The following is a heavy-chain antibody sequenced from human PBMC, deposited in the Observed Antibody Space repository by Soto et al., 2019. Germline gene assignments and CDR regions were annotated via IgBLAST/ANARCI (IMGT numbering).Heavy chain of an antibody. Sequence: GGSLRLSSAASGFNSSSYAMHWVRQARGKGLEWVAVISYEGSNKYYADSVKGRFTISRDNSKNTLYLQMNSLRAEDTAVYYCARDLTPYVYDSSGLGSWGQGTLVTVSS. CDR3: ARDLTPYVYDSSGLGS. CDR2: ISYEGSNK. V-gene: IGHV3-30-3*01. CDR1: GFNSSSYA. J-gene: IGHJ5*01. D-gene: IGHD3-22*01.